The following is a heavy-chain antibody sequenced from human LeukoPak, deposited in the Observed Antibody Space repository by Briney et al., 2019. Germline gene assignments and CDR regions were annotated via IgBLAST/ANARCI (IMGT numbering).Heavy chain of an antibody. J-gene: IGHJ4*02. CDR3: AKDYDSSGYGSLTYYFDY. D-gene: IGHD3-22*01. V-gene: IGHV3-33*06. CDR1: GFTSSSYG. CDR2: IWYDGSNK. Sequence: PGRSLRLSCAASGFTSSSYGMHWVRQAPGKGLEWVAVIWYDGSNKYYADSVKGRFTISRDNSKNTLYLQMNSLRAEDTAVYYCAKDYDSSGYGSLTYYFDYWGQGTLVTVSS.